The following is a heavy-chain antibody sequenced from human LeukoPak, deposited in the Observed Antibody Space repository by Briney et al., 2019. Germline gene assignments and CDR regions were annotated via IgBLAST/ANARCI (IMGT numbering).Heavy chain of an antibody. CDR2: IHYSGST. D-gene: IGHD2-2*01. J-gene: IGHJ4*02. CDR3: GGYCSSTSCCIGGIDY. V-gene: IGHV4-30-4*08. CDR1: GGCISSGDYY. Sequence: SQTLSLTCTVSGGCISSGDYYWSWIRQPPGKGLEWIGYIHYSGSTYYNPSLKSRVTISVDTSKNQFSLKLSSVTAADTAVYYCGGYCSSTSCCIGGIDYWGQGTLVTVSS.